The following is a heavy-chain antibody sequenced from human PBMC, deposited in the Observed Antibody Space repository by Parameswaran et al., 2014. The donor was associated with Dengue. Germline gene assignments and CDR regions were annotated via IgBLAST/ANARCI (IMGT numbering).Heavy chain of an antibody. J-gene: IGHJ4*02. Sequence: RWIRQPPGKGLEWVSAISHSGTSPYYAESVKDRFTISRDNSKNTLYLEMDSLRAEDTAIYYCATPWYDTTSSEDYFDHWGQGTLVTVSS. CDR2: ISHSGTSP. D-gene: IGHD6-6*01. CDR3: ATPWYDTTSSEDYFDH. V-gene: IGHV3-23*01.